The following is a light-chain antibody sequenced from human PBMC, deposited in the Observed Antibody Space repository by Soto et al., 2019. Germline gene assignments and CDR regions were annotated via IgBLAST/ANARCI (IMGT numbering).Light chain of an antibody. V-gene: IGKV2-30*02. CDR2: KVS. CDR1: QILVHSDGRIY. Sequence: LMTQSPRSLPVTLGQPTSISCRSIQILVHSDGRIYLSWFQERPGRSPRRLIYKVSNRDSGVRDRLSGGGSGTDFTLRISRVEAEDVGVYYCLVGTHGVTFGQGTRLELK. J-gene: IGKJ5*01. CDR3: LVGTHGVT.